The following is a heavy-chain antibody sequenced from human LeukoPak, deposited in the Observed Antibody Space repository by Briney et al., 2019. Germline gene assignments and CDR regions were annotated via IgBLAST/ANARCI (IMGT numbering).Heavy chain of an antibody. D-gene: IGHD6-13*01. CDR3: ARDSSRSTWYGGSSD. J-gene: IGHJ4*02. CDR2: INPDSGDT. Sequence: ASVKVSCKASGYTFTGHYIHWVRQAPGQGLEWMGYINPDSGDTNYAQKFQGRVTLTGDTSITTTYMDLSSLRSDDTAVYYCARDSSRSTWYGGSSDWGQGTLVTVSS. CDR1: GYTFTGHY. V-gene: IGHV1-2*02.